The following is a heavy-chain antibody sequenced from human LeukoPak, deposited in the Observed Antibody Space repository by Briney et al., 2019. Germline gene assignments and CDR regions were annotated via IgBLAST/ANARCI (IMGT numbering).Heavy chain of an antibody. CDR1: GFTFSSYA. J-gene: IGHJ4*02. V-gene: IGHV3-23*01. Sequence: GGSLRLSCAASGFTFSSYAMSWVRQAPGKGLEWVSAISGSGGSTYYADSVKGRFTISRDNSKNTLYLQMNSLRAEDTAVHYCAKDRRLLWFGEVDYWGQGTLVTVSS. D-gene: IGHD3-10*01. CDR3: AKDRRLLWFGEVDY. CDR2: ISGSGGST.